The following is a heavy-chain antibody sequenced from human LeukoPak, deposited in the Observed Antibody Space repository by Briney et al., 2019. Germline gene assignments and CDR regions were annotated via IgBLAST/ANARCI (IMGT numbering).Heavy chain of an antibody. Sequence: GGSLRLSCAASGFTLSNYAMSWVRQAPGKGLEWVSAISGSGGDTYYADSVKGRFTISRDNSKNTLYLQLNSLRAEDTAVYYCARDLSYYDFWSGYDQNWFDPWGQGTLVTVSS. CDR3: ARDLSYYDFWSGYDQNWFDP. J-gene: IGHJ5*02. CDR2: ISGSGGDT. D-gene: IGHD3-3*01. CDR1: GFTLSNYA. V-gene: IGHV3-23*01.